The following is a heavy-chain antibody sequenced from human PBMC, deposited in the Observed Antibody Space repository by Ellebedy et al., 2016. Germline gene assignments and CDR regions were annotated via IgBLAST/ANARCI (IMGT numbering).Heavy chain of an antibody. CDR3: AREEDSSDYYYYGMDV. J-gene: IGHJ6*02. Sequence: GESPKISXAASGFTFSSYWMSWVRQAPGKGLEWVANIKQDGSEKYYVDSVKGRFTISRDNAKNSLYLQMNSLRAEDTAVYYCAREEDSSDYYYYGMDVWGQGTTVTVSS. D-gene: IGHD6-19*01. CDR2: IKQDGSEK. CDR1: GFTFSSYW. V-gene: IGHV3-7*01.